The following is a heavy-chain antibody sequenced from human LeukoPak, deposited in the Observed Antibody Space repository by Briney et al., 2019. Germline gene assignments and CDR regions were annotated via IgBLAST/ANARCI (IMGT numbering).Heavy chain of an antibody. Sequence: SGGSLRLSCAASGFSFTTHNMNWVRQAPGKGLEWISYISGSGEAIFYADSVQGRFTISRDNAKNSIYLQMNTLRAEDTAVYYCARTYGSGSLDYGGRGTLVTVSS. V-gene: IGHV3-48*01. J-gene: IGHJ4*02. CDR1: GFSFTTHN. D-gene: IGHD2-15*01. CDR3: ARTYGSGSLDY. CDR2: ISGSGEAI.